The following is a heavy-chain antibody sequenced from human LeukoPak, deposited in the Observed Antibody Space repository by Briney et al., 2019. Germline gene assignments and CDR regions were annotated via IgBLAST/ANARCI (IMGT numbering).Heavy chain of an antibody. CDR3: ARERSADDYGVYHYYGMDV. CDR1: GGTFSSYA. CDR2: IIPILGIA. V-gene: IGHV1-69*04. J-gene: IGHJ6*02. Sequence: SVKVSCKASGGTFSSYAISWVRQAPGQGLEWMGRIIPILGIANYAQKFQGRVTITADKSTSTAYMELSSLRSEDTAVYYCARERSADDYGVYHYYGMDVWGQGTTVTVSS. D-gene: IGHD4-17*01.